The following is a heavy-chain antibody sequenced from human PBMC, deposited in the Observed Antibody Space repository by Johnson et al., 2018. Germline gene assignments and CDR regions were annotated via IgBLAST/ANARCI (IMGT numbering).Heavy chain of an antibody. J-gene: IGHJ6*04. Sequence: VQLVETGAEVKKPGSSVKVSCTASGGTFSSYAISWVRQAAGQGLEWMGGIIPIFDTATYAQKFQGRATITADESTSTAYMGLSSLRSEDTAVYYCARDPRGGSGYPNYYYYGMDVWGKGTTVTVSS. V-gene: IGHV1-69*01. CDR3: ARDPRGGSGYPNYYYYGMDV. D-gene: IGHD3-3*01. CDR2: IIPIFDTA. CDR1: GGTFSSYA.